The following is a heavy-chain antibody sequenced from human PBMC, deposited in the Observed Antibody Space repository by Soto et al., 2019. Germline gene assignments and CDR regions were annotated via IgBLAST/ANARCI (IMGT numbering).Heavy chain of an antibody. CDR1: GGSVSSGSYY. D-gene: IGHD1-1*01. CDR3: AKQMEGNDAFDI. Sequence: QVQLQESGPGLVKPSETLSLTCTVSGGSVSSGSYYWSWIRQPPGKGLEWIGYIYYSGSTNYNPSPTSRVTISVDTSKSQFSLKLSSVTAADTGVYYCAKQMEGNDAFDIWGQGTMVTVSS. V-gene: IGHV4-61*01. J-gene: IGHJ3*02. CDR2: IYYSGST.